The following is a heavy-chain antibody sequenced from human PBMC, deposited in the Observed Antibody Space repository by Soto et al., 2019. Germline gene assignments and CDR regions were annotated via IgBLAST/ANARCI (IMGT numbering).Heavy chain of an antibody. CDR1: GYTFTSYG. V-gene: IGHV1-18*01. Sequence: GASVKVSCKASGYTFTSYGISWVRQAPGQGLKWMGWISAYNGNTNYAQKLQGRVTMTTDTSTSTAYMELRSLRSDDTAVYYCARWVVAAAGAYYYYYGMDVWGQGTTVTVSS. D-gene: IGHD6-13*01. CDR3: ARWVVAAAGAYYYYYGMDV. J-gene: IGHJ6*02. CDR2: ISAYNGNT.